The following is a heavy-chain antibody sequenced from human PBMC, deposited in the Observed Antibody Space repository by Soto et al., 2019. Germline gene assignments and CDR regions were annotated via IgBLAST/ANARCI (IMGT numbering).Heavy chain of an antibody. CDR3: AKGGHYYGSSGYPLGY. J-gene: IGHJ4*02. V-gene: IGHV3-30*18. D-gene: IGHD3-22*01. CDR1: GFTFSSYG. Sequence: GGSLRLSCAASGFTFSSYGMHWVRQAPGKGLEWVAVISYDGSNKYYADSVKGRFTISRDNSKNTLYLQMNSLRAEDTAVYYCAKGGHYYGSSGYPLGYWGQGTLVTVSS. CDR2: ISYDGSNK.